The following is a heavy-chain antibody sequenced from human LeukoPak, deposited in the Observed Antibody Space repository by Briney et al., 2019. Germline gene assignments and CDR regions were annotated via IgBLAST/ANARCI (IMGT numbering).Heavy chain of an antibody. Sequence: SETLSLTCTVSGGSTTGYYWSWFRQPPGKGLEWIGYIYYSGSTNYNPSLKSRVTILVNTSKNQFSLKLNSVTAADTAVYYCARHYGSGTHPLDYWGQGTLVSVSS. CDR1: GGSTTGYY. V-gene: IGHV4-59*08. D-gene: IGHD3-10*01. CDR2: IYYSGST. J-gene: IGHJ4*02. CDR3: ARHYGSGTHPLDY.